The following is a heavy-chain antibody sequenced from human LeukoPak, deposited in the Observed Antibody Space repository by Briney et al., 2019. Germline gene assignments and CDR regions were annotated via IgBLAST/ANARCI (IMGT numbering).Heavy chain of an antibody. CDR3: AAADCGGACLFDY. CDR1: GFTFTSSA. CDR2: IVVGSGNT. Sequence: ASVKVSCKASGFTFTSSAMQWVRQARGQRLEWIGWIVVGSGNTNYAQKFQERVTITRDMSTSTAYMELSSLRSEDTAVYYCAAADCGGACLFDYWGQGTLVTVSS. J-gene: IGHJ4*02. D-gene: IGHD2-21*02. V-gene: IGHV1-58*02.